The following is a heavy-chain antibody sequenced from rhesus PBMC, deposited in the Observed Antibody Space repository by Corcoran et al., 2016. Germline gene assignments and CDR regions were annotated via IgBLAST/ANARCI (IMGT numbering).Heavy chain of an antibody. Sequence: QVQLQGSGPGLWKPSETRSLTCAVSGSSISGYYWVWIRQTPEKGLEWIGYITYSGSTSYNPSLKSRVTISRHTSKNQFSLTLSSVTAADTAVYYCARVGLWTGSYYFDYWGQGVLVTVSS. D-gene: IGHD3-3*01. CDR1: GSSISGYY. V-gene: IGHV4-122*02. CDR3: ARVGLWTGSYYFDY. J-gene: IGHJ4*01. CDR2: ITYSGST.